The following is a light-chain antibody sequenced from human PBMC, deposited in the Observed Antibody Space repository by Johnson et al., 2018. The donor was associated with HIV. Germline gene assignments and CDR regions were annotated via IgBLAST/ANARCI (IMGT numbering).Light chain of an antibody. CDR3: GTWDNSLSTGGV. CDR2: ENN. CDR1: SSNIGNNY. V-gene: IGLV1-51*02. J-gene: IGLJ1*01. Sequence: THPPSVSAAPGQKVTISCSGSSSNIGNNYVSWYQQLPGTAPKLLIYENNKRPSGIPDRISGSKSGTSATLGITGLQTGDEADYYCGTWDNSLSTGGVFGTGTKVTVL.